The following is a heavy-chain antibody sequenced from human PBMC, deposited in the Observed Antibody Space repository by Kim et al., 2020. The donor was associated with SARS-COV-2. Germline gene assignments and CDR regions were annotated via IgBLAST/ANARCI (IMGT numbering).Heavy chain of an antibody. V-gene: IGHV1-46*01. CDR2: INPSGGST. CDR3: ARGGEGFKYYDILTGYLYYSDY. Sequence: ASVKVSCKASGYTFTSYYMHWVRQAPGQGLEWMGIINPSGGSTSYAQKFQGRVTMTRDTSTSTVYMELSSLRSEDTAVYYCARGGEGFKYYDILTGYLYYSDYWGQGTLVTVSS. CDR1: GYTFTSYY. J-gene: IGHJ4*02. D-gene: IGHD3-9*01.